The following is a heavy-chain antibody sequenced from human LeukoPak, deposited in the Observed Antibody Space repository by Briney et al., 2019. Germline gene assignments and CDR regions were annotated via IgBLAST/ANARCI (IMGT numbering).Heavy chain of an antibody. J-gene: IGHJ4*02. CDR1: GGSISSYY. V-gene: IGHV4-39*01. CDR2: IYYSGTT. D-gene: IGHD3-3*01. CDR3: ARQSEDYYFWSGYYWYY. Sequence: SETLSLTCTVSGGSISSYYWSWIRQPPGKGLEWIGSIYYSGTTYYNPSLKSRVTMSVDTSKNQFFLKLSSVTAADTAVYYCARQSEDYYFWSGYYWYYWGQGTLVTVSS.